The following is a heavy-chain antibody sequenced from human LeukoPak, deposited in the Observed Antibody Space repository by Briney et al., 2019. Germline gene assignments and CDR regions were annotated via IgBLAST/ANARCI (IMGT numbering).Heavy chain of an antibody. CDR3: ARDFQAEPSSWFNNWFDP. V-gene: IGHV4-59*12. CDR2: IYYSGST. CDR1: GGSISSYY. D-gene: IGHD6-13*01. Sequence: SETLSLTCTVSGGSISSYYWSWIRQPPGKGPEWIGYIYYSGSTNYNPSVKSRVTISVDTSKNQFSLKLSSVTAADTAVYYCARDFQAEPSSWFNNWFDPWGQGTLVTVSS. J-gene: IGHJ5*02.